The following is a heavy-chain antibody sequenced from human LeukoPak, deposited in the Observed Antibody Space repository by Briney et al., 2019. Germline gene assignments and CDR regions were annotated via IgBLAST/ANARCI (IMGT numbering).Heavy chain of an antibody. CDR1: GGSISSYY. Sequence: PSETLSLTCTVSGGSISSYYWSWIRQPPGKGLEWIGYIYYSGSTNYNPSLKSRVTISVDTSENQFSLKLSSVTAADTAVYYCARDGRFLEWLLQKTDDAFDIWGQGTMVTVSS. D-gene: IGHD3-3*01. CDR3: ARDGRFLEWLLQKTDDAFDI. J-gene: IGHJ3*02. V-gene: IGHV4-59*01. CDR2: IYYSGST.